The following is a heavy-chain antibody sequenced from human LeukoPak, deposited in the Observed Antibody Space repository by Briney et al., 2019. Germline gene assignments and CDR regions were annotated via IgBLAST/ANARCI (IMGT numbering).Heavy chain of an antibody. D-gene: IGHD2-15*01. V-gene: IGHV3-33*01. CDR2: IWYDGSNK. CDR1: GFTFSSYG. J-gene: IGHJ4*02. CDR3: ARDSRYCSGGSCYSVSDY. Sequence: GSLRLSCAASGFTFSSYGMHWVRQAPGKGLEWVAVIWYDGSNKYYADSVKGRFTISRDNSKNTLYLQMNSLRAEDTAVYYCARDSRYCSGGSCYSVSDYWGQGTLVTVSS.